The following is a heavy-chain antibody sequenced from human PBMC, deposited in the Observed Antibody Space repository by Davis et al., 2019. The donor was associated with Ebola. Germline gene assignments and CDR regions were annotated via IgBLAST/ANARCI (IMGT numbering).Heavy chain of an antibody. D-gene: IGHD3-10*01. CDR3: AKDLGSSNYFYGMDV. Sequence: GESLKISCAASGLTFTNYAMHWVRQAPGKGLEWVALTSYDGGDKYYAESVKGRFTISRDNSKNTLYLQMNSLRAEDTAVYYCAKDLGSSNYFYGMDVWGQGTTVTVSS. V-gene: IGHV3-30*18. CDR1: GLTFTNYA. J-gene: IGHJ6*02. CDR2: TSYDGGDK.